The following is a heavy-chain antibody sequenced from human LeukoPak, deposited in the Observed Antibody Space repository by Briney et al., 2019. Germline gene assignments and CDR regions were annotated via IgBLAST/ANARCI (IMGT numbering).Heavy chain of an antibody. J-gene: IGHJ4*02. Sequence: SETLSLTCTVSGGSISSYYWSWIRQPPGKGQEWIGYIYYSGSTNYNPSLKSRVTISVDTSKNQFSLKLRSVTAADTAVYYCARVTGYMIEDYFDYWGQGILVTVSS. CDR3: ARVTGYMIEDYFDY. V-gene: IGHV4-59*01. CDR2: IYYSGST. CDR1: GGSISSYY. D-gene: IGHD3-9*01.